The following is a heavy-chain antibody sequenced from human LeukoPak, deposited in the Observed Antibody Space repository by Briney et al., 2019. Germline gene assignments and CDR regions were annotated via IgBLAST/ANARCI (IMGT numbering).Heavy chain of an antibody. CDR3: ARDQPIGYNYGYPFDN. CDR1: GFTFSDYY. CDR2: ISSSGSTI. Sequence: GGSLRLSCAASGFTFSDYYMSWIRQAPGKGLEWVSYISSSGSTIYYADSVKGRFTVSRDNAKNSLYLQMNNLRVEDTAVYYCARDQPIGYNYGYPFDNWGQGALVTVSS. V-gene: IGHV3-11*04. J-gene: IGHJ4*02. D-gene: IGHD5-18*01.